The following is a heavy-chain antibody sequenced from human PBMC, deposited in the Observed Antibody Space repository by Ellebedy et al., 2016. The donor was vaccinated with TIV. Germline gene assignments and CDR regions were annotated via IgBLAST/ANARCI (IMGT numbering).Heavy chain of an antibody. J-gene: IGHJ5*02. CDR3: ARRTAVAGGWFDP. V-gene: IGHV4-59*13. D-gene: IGHD6-13*01. CDR1: GASISTFY. CDR2: SGST. Sequence: SETLSLXXTVSGASISTFYWGWIRQPPGKGLEWIGYSGSTNSNPSLKSRVTISLDTSKNHFSLKLGSVTAADTAVYYCARRTAVAGGWFDPWGQGTLVTVSS.